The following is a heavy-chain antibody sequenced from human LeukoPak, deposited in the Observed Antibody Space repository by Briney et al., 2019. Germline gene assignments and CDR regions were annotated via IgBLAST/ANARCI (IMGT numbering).Heavy chain of an antibody. Sequence: SETLSLTCTVSGGSISSYYWSWIRQPPGKGLEWIGYIYYSGSTNYNPSLKSRVTISVGTSKDQFSLKLSSVTAADTAVYYCAREVRDYYDSSGKPYDAFDIWGQGTMVTVSS. CDR1: GGSISSYY. J-gene: IGHJ3*02. V-gene: IGHV4-59*01. D-gene: IGHD3-22*01. CDR2: IYYSGST. CDR3: AREVRDYYDSSGKPYDAFDI.